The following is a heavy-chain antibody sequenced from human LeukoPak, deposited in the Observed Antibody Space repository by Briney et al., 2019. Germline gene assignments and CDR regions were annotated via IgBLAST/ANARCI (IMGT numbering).Heavy chain of an antibody. D-gene: IGHD7-27*01. CDR2: INHSGST. Sequence: PSETLSLTCAVYGGSFSGYYWSWIRQPPGKGLEWIGEINHSGSTNYNPSLKSRVTISVDTSKNQFSLKLSSVTAADTAVYYCARETPKGNWGSFWFDPWGQGTLVTVSS. CDR1: GGSFSGYY. CDR3: ARETPKGNWGSFWFDP. V-gene: IGHV4-34*01. J-gene: IGHJ5*02.